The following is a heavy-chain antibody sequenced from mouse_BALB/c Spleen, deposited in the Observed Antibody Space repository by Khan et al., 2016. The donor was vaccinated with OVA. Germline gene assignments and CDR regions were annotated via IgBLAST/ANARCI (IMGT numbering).Heavy chain of an antibody. D-gene: IGHD1-2*01. CDR1: GYTFTDFY. CDR3: ARRNYFGYTFAY. V-gene: IGHV1-77*01. J-gene: IGHJ3*01. CDR2: INPGSGDI. Sequence: QVQLKESGAELARPGASVKLSCKASGYTFTDFYINWVKQRTGQGLEWIGEINPGSGDIYYNEKFKGQATLTADKSSSTAYMQLSSLTSEDSAVYFCARRNYFGYTFAYWGQGTLVTVSA.